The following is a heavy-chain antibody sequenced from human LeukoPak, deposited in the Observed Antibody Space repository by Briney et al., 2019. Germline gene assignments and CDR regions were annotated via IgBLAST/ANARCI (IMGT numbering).Heavy chain of an antibody. CDR2: IYYSGST. J-gene: IGHJ6*04. CDR1: GGSVSSGSYY. Sequence: PSETLSLTCTVSGGSVSSGSYYWSWIRQPPGKGLEWFGYIYYSGSTNYNPSLKSRVTISVDTSKNQFSLKLSSVTAADTAVYYCARDTAGTYYYGMDGWGKGTTVTVSS. D-gene: IGHD6-19*01. V-gene: IGHV4-61*01. CDR3: ARDTAGTYYYGMDG.